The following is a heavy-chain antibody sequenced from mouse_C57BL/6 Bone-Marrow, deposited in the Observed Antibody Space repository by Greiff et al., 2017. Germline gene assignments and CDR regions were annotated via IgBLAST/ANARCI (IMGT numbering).Heavy chain of an antibody. Sequence: QVQLQQSGAELVRPGASVTLSCKASGYTFTDYEMHWVKQTPVHGLEWIGAIDPETGGTAYNQKFKGKAILTADKSSSTAYMELRSLTSEDSAVYYCTRRGAYYSNFFYAMDYWGQGTSVTVSS. V-gene: IGHV1-15*01. CDR1: GYTFTDYE. CDR3: TRRGAYYSNFFYAMDY. CDR2: IDPETGGT. D-gene: IGHD2-5*01. J-gene: IGHJ4*01.